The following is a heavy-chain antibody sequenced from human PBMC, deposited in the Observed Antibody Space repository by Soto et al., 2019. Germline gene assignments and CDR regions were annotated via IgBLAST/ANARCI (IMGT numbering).Heavy chain of an antibody. Sequence: GGSLRLSCAASGFTFSSYGMHWVRQAPGKGLEWVAVISYDGSNKYYADSVKGRFTISRDNSKNTLYLQMNSLRAEDTAVYYCAKDDERAVAGETYFDDWGQGTLVTVSS. CDR3: AKDDERAVAGETYFDD. D-gene: IGHD6-19*01. V-gene: IGHV3-30*18. CDR1: GFTFSSYG. CDR2: ISYDGSNK. J-gene: IGHJ4*02.